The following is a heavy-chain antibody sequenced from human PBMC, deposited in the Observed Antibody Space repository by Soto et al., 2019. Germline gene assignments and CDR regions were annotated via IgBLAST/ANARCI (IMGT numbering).Heavy chain of an antibody. V-gene: IGHV3-72*01. CDR3: AREKNSSSWDAFDI. D-gene: IGHD6-13*01. CDR1: GFTFSDHY. CDR2: TRNKANSYTT. J-gene: IGHJ3*02. Sequence: GGSLRLSCAASGFTFSDHYMDWVRQAPGKGLEWVGRTRNKANSYTTEYAASVKGRFTISRDDSKNSLYLQMNSLKTEDTAVYYCAREKNSSSWDAFDIWGQGTMVTVSS.